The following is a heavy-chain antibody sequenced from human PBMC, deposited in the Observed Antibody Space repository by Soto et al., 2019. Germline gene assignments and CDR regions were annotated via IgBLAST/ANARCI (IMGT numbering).Heavy chain of an antibody. Sequence: GESLKISCKGSTYTFSNYWIGWVRQMPGKGPGGMGLIYPPDSDTKYSPSFQGQVTISADKSISTAYLRWSSLKASDTATYYCASLPYHNSYSGFDYWGQGTPVTVSS. J-gene: IGHJ4*02. CDR1: TYTFSNYW. V-gene: IGHV5-51*01. CDR3: ASLPYHNSYSGFDY. CDR2: IYPPDSDT. D-gene: IGHD1-26*01.